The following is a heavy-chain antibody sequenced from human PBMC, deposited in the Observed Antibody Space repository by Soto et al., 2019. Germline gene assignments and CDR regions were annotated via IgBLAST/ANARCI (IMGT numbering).Heavy chain of an antibody. Sequence: GGSLRLSCAASGFTFSSYAMSWVRQAPGKGLEWVSAISGSGGSTYYADTVKGRFTISRDNSKNTPYLQMNSLRAEDTAVYYCAKVWCSSTSCGEADGMDVWGQGTTVTVSS. V-gene: IGHV3-23*01. J-gene: IGHJ6*02. D-gene: IGHD2-2*01. CDR1: GFTFSSYA. CDR2: ISGSGGST. CDR3: AKVWCSSTSCGEADGMDV.